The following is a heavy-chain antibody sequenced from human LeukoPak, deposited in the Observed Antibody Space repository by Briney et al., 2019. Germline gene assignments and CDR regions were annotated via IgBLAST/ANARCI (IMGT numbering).Heavy chain of an antibody. Sequence: GRSLRLSCATSGFTFSSYDIHWVRQAPGKGLEWVALISYDGSNRYYSDSVKGRFTISRDNAKNSLYLQMNSLRAEDTAVYYCARVNGDYVRGWYFDYWGQGTLVTVSS. CDR1: GFTFSSYD. CDR3: ARVNGDYVRGWYFDY. V-gene: IGHV3-30-3*01. CDR2: ISYDGSNR. D-gene: IGHD4-17*01. J-gene: IGHJ4*02.